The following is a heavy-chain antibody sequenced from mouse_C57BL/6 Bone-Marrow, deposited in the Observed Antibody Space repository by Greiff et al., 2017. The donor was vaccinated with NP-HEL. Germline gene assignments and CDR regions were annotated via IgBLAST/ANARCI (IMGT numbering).Heavy chain of an antibody. CDR2: IHPNSGST. CDR3: ATPMYYYGSSYGDYYAMDY. V-gene: IGHV1-64*01. Sequence: VQLQQPGAELVKPGASVKLSCKASGYTFTSYWMHWVKQRPGQGLEWIGMIHPNSGSTNYNEKFKSKATLTVDKSSSTAYMQLSSLTSEDSAVYYCATPMYYYGSSYGDYYAMDYWGQGTSVTVSS. D-gene: IGHD1-1*01. CDR1: GYTFTSYW. J-gene: IGHJ4*01.